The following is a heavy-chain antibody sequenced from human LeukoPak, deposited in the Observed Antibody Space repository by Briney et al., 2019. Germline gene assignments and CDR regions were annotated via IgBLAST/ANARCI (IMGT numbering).Heavy chain of an antibody. Sequence: GGPLRLSCAASGFTFSSYAMSWVRQAPGKGLEWVSAISGSGGSTYYADSVKGRFTISRDNSKNTLYLQMNSLRAEDTAVYYCAKGSGDYVFWYFDLWGRGTLVTVSS. CDR1: GFTFSSYA. D-gene: IGHD4-17*01. CDR2: ISGSGGST. V-gene: IGHV3-23*01. CDR3: AKGSGDYVFWYFDL. J-gene: IGHJ2*01.